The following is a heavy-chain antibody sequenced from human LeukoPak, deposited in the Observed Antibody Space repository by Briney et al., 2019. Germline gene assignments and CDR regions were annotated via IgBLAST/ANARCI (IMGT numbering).Heavy chain of an antibody. V-gene: IGHV4-30-2*01. CDR1: GDSISSGGYY. D-gene: IGHD6-13*01. Sequence: PSQTLSLTCTVSGDSISSGGYYWSWIRQPPGKGLEWIGYIYQSGSTYYTPSLESRVTISVDRSKNQFSLRLSSVTAADTAVYHCAKRVAAAGIFDYWGQGTLVTVSS. CDR3: AKRVAAAGIFDY. J-gene: IGHJ4*02. CDR2: IYQSGST.